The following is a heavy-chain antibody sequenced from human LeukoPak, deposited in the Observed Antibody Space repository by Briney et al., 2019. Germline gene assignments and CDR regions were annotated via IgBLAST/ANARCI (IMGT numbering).Heavy chain of an antibody. V-gene: IGHV3-30*04. CDR3: ARESIAAAGTD. J-gene: IGHJ4*02. Sequence: GGSLRLSCAASGFTFSSYAMHWVRQGPGKGLEWVAVITYDGSNKYYADSVKGRFTISRDNSKNTLYLQMNSLRAEDTAVYYCARESIAAAGTDWGQGTLVTVSS. CDR2: ITYDGSNK. CDR1: GFTFSSYA. D-gene: IGHD6-13*01.